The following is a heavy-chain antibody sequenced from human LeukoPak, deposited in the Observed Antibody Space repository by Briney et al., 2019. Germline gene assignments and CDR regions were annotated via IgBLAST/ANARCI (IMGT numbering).Heavy chain of an antibody. CDR1: GGSISSSSYY. J-gene: IGHJ6*03. D-gene: IGHD6-19*01. CDR3: ARDTIAVAGTYYYYMDV. CDR2: IYYSGST. Sequence: SETLSLTCTVSGGSISSSSYYWGWIRQPPGKGLEWIGSIYYSGSTYYNPSLKSRVTISVDTSKNQFSLKLSSVTAADTAVYYCARDTIAVAGTYYYYMDVWGKGTTVTVSS. V-gene: IGHV4-39*07.